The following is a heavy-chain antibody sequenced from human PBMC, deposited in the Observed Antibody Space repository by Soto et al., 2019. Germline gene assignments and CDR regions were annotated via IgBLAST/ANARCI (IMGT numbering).Heavy chain of an antibody. D-gene: IGHD5-12*01. Sequence: PRSLACSVSGGSITSSGNYWHWIRQHPGKWLEWIGDIYNSGSTHYNPSLNSRVSIWRDTAFLQFSLKLASMTAAYTAVYDCARHKSDIEMAWLYYFDYWGQGTVVTVSS. J-gene: IGHJ4*02. CDR3: ARHKSDIEMAWLYYFDY. CDR2: IYNSGST. CDR1: GGSITSSGNY. V-gene: IGHV4-31*03.